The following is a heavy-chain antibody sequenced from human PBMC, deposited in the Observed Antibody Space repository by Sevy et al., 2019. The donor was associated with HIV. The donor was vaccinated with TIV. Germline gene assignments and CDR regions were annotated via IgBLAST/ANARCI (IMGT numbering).Heavy chain of an antibody. V-gene: IGHV1-69*13. Sequence: ASVKVSCKASGGTFNSYVVSWVRQAPGQGLEWMGEITPVLGSTHYAQKFKGRVTITADESTNTVYMELSSLRFEDTAVYYCERWGISIDYCGQGTLVTVSS. CDR1: GGTFNSYV. CDR2: ITPVLGST. D-gene: IGHD3-3*02. CDR3: ERWGISIDY. J-gene: IGHJ4*02.